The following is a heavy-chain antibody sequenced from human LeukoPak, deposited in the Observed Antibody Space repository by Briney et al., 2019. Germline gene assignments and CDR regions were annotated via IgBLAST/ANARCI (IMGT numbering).Heavy chain of an antibody. Sequence: GRSLRLSCAASGFTFSSYEMNWVRQAPGKGLEWVSSISSSSSYIYYADSVKGRFTISRDNAKNSLYLQMNSLRAEDTAVYYCASRPDYCSSTSCYGLYYFDYWGQGTLVTVSS. CDR1: GFTFSSYE. J-gene: IGHJ4*02. CDR2: ISSSSSYI. D-gene: IGHD2-2*01. CDR3: ASRPDYCSSTSCYGLYYFDY. V-gene: IGHV3-21*01.